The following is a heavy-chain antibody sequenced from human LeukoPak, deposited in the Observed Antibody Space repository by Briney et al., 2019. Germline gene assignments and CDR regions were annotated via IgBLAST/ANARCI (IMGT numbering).Heavy chain of an antibody. J-gene: IGHJ6*03. V-gene: IGHV3-11*04. CDR2: ISSSGSTI. D-gene: IGHD1-26*01. Sequence: PGGSLRLSCAASGFTFSDYYMSWIRQAPGKGLEWVSYISSSGSTIYCADSVKGRFTISRDNSKNTLYLQMNSLGPEDTAVYYCARDPYSGNYGNYYYYYMDVWGKGTTVTISS. CDR1: GFTFSDYY. CDR3: ARDPYSGNYGNYYYYYMDV.